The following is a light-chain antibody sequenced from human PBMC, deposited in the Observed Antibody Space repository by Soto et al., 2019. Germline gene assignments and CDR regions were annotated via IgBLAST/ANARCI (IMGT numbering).Light chain of an antibody. V-gene: IGKV2-30*01. Sequence: DVGMTQSPLSLPVTLGQPASISCRSSQSLVYTDGDTYLNWFQQRPGQSPRRLIYKVSNRDSGVPDRFSGSGSGTNFTLKISRVEAEDVGVYSCMQGTHLPLTCGGGTKVEIK. CDR1: QSLVYTDGDTY. J-gene: IGKJ4*01. CDR2: KVS. CDR3: MQGTHLPLT.